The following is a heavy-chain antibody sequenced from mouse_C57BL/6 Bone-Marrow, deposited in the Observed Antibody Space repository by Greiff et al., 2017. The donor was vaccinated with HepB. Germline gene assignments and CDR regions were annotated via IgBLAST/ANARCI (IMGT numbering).Heavy chain of an antibody. CDR3: AKPLFFV. V-gene: IGHV1-4*01. J-gene: IGHJ1*03. CDR2: INPSSGYT. Sequence: VQLQESGAELARPGASVKMSCKASGYTFTSYTMHWVKQRPGQGLEWIGYINPSSGYTKYNQKFKDKATLTADKSSSTAYMQLSSLTSEDSAVYYCAKPLFFVWGTGTTVTVSS. CDR1: GYTFTSYT.